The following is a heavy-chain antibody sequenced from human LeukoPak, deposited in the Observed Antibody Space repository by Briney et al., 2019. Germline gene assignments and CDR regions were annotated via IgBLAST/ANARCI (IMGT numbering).Heavy chain of an antibody. Sequence: GGSLRLSCAASGFTFSSYGMHWVRQAPGKGLEWVAVISYDGSNKYYADSVKGRFTISRDNSKNTLYLQMNSLRAEDTAVYYCAREYYYGPGYYYYMDVWGKGTTVTVSS. V-gene: IGHV3-30*03. CDR1: GFTFSSYG. J-gene: IGHJ6*03. CDR3: AREYYYGPGYYYYMDV. D-gene: IGHD3-10*01. CDR2: ISYDGSNK.